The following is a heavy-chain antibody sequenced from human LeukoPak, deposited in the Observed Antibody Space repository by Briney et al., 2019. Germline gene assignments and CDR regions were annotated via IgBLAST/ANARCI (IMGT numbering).Heavy chain of an antibody. CDR2: ISYDGSNK. CDR3: AREGPGSIEVADNYFDY. J-gene: IGHJ4*02. CDR1: GFTFSSYG. D-gene: IGHD6-19*01. V-gene: IGHV3-30*03. Sequence: GGSLRLSCAASGFTFSSYGMHWVRQAPGKGLEWVAVISYDGSNKYYADSVKGRFTISRDNSKNTLYLQMNSLRAEDTAVYYCAREGPGSIEVADNYFDYWGQGTLVTVSS.